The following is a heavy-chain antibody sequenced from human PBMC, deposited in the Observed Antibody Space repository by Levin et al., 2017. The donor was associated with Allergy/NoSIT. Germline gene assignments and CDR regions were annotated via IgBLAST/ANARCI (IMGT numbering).Heavy chain of an antibody. CDR3: AKDVGEQGLANWFDS. V-gene: IGHV3-30-3*01. Sequence: RGESLKISCAASGFTFTSRAIHWVRQAPGKGLEWVAAISHDGTTKFYADSVKGRFTTSRDNSKRTVFLQMNSLRDDDTAVYYCAKDVGEQGLANWFDSWGQGTLVTVSS. J-gene: IGHJ5*01. CDR1: GFTFTSRA. D-gene: IGHD6-19*01. CDR2: ISHDGTTK.